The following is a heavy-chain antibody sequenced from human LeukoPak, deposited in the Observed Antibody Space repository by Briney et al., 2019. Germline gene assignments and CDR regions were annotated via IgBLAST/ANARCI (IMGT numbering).Heavy chain of an antibody. CDR3: ARAQGTVAIDY. CDR1: GESFSGYY. CDR2: INHSGSS. Sequence: SETLSLTCAVYGESFSGYYWTWIRQPPGKGLEWIGEINHSGSSNYNPSLKSRVTISADTSKNQFSLKMKSETAADAAVYYCARAQGTVAIDYWGQGTLVTVSS. J-gene: IGHJ4*02. D-gene: IGHD5-12*01. V-gene: IGHV4-34*01.